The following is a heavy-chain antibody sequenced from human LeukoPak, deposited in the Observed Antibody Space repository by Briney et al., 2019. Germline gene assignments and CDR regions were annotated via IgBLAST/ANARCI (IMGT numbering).Heavy chain of an antibody. J-gene: IGHJ5*02. D-gene: IGHD6-19*01. V-gene: IGHV4-39*01. CDR3: ARPYSSGWGFGWFDP. CDR2: IYYSGST. CDR1: GGSISSSSYY. Sequence: SETLSLTCTVSGGSISSSSYYWGWIRQPTGKVLEWIGSIYYSGSTYYNPSLKSRVTISVDTSKNQFSLKLSSVTAADTAVYYCARPYSSGWGFGWFDPWGQGTLVTVSS.